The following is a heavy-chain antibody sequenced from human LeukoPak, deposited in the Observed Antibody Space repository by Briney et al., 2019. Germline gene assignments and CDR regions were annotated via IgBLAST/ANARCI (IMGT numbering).Heavy chain of an antibody. Sequence: ASVTVSCKASGYTFTGYYMHWVRQAPGQGLEWMGWINPNSGGTNYAQKFQGRVTMTRDTSISTAYMELSRLRSDDTAVYYCARAQEWEPVFFDYWGQGTLVTVSS. J-gene: IGHJ4*02. D-gene: IGHD1-26*01. CDR1: GYTFTGYY. V-gene: IGHV1-2*02. CDR3: ARAQEWEPVFFDY. CDR2: INPNSGGT.